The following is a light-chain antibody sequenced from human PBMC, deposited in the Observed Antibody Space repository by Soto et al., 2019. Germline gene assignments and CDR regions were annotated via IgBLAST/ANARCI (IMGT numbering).Light chain of an antibody. J-gene: IGKJ2*01. Sequence: DIQMTQSPSSLSASVGDRVTITCRASQSISGYLNWYQQKSGKAPKLLIFAATTLQSGVPSRFSGSGSGTDFTLTISSLQPEDFATYSCQQSYETPYTFGQGTKLEIK. V-gene: IGKV1-39*01. CDR2: AAT. CDR3: QQSYETPYT. CDR1: QSISGY.